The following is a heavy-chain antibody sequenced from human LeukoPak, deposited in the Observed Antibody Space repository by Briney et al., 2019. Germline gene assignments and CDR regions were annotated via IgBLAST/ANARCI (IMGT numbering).Heavy chain of an antibody. CDR3: ARDLTDYYELDY. J-gene: IGHJ4*02. CDR1: GGSISSGSYY. CDR2: IYYSGST. V-gene: IGHV4-39*07. D-gene: IGHD3-22*01. Sequence: PSETLSLTCTVSGGSISSGSYYWSWIRQPAGKGLEWIGSIYYSGSTYYNPSLKSRVTISVDTSKNQFSLKLSSVTAADTAVYYCARDLTDYYELDYWGQGTLVTVSS.